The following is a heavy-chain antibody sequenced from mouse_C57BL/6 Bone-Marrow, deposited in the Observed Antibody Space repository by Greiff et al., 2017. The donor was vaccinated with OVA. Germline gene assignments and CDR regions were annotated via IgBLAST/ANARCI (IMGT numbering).Heavy chain of an antibody. V-gene: IGHV1-50*01. CDR1: GYTFTSYW. J-gene: IGHJ2*01. CDR2: IDPSDSYT. CDR3: ARLPGY. Sequence: QVQLQQPGAELVKPGASVKLSCKASGYTFTSYWMQWVKQRPGQGLEWIGEIDPSDSYTNYHQKFKGKATLTVDTSSSTAYMQLSSLTSEDSAVYYCARLPGYWGQGTTLTVSS. D-gene: IGHD5-5*01.